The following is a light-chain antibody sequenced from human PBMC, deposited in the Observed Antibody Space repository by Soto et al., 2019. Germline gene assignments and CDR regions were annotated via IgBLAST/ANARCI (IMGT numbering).Light chain of an antibody. J-gene: IGKJ5*01. CDR3: QQRSNWPPFT. V-gene: IGKV3-15*01. CDR1: QSVRSN. Sequence: EIVMTQSPATLSVSPGERATLSCRASQSVRSNLAWYQQKPGQAPRLLIYGVSTRATGIPARFSGSGSGTEFTLTISSPQSEDFAVYYCQQRSNWPPFTFGQGTRLEIK. CDR2: GVS.